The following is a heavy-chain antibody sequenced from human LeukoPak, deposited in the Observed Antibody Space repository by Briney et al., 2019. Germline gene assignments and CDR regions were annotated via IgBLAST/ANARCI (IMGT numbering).Heavy chain of an antibody. D-gene: IGHD6-13*01. CDR3: AKSPRIAAAVGY. CDR2: TSYDGSNK. CDR1: GFTFSSYG. Sequence: GGSLRLSCAASGFTFSSYGMHWVRQAPGKGLEWVAVTSYDGSNKYYADSVKGRFTISRDNSKNTLYLQMNSLRAEDTAVYYCAKSPRIAAAVGYWGQGTLVTVSS. J-gene: IGHJ4*02. V-gene: IGHV3-30*18.